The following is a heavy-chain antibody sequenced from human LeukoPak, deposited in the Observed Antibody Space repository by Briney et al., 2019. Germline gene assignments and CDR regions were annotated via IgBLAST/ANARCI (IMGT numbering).Heavy chain of an antibody. D-gene: IGHD2-2*01. CDR3: ARDQYCSSTSCYSFDY. J-gene: IGHJ4*02. CDR2: ITGSGGTT. CDR1: GFAFSNYG. Sequence: GGSLRLSCAASGFAFSNYGMNWVRQAPGKGLEWVSGITGSGGTTYYADSVKGRFTISRDNSKNTLYLQMNSLRAEDTAVYYCARDQYCSSTSCYSFDYWGQGTLVTASS. V-gene: IGHV3-23*01.